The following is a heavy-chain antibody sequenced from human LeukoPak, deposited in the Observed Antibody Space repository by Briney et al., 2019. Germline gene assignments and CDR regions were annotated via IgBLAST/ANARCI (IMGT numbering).Heavy chain of an antibody. D-gene: IGHD3-16*01. CDR3: AGGIYGMDV. J-gene: IGHJ6*02. Sequence: PGGSLRLSCAASGFTFSSYSMNWVRQPPGKGLEWVSSISSSSSYIYYADSVKRRFTISRDNAKNSLYLQMNSLRAEDTAVYYCAGGIYGMDVWGQGTTVTVSS. V-gene: IGHV3-21*01. CDR2: ISSSSSYI. CDR1: GFTFSSYS.